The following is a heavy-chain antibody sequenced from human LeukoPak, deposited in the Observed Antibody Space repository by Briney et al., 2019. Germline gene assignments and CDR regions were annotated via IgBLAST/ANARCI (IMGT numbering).Heavy chain of an antibody. CDR2: IYYSGST. J-gene: IGHJ5*02. CDR1: GGSISSGAYS. CDR3: AREGDKYANWFDT. V-gene: IGHV4-61*08. Sequence: SETLSLTCAVSGGSISSGAYSWSWIRQPPRKGLEWIGYIYYSGSTNYNPSLKSRVTISVDTSKNQFSLNLSSVTAADTAVYYCAREGDKYANWFDTWGQGTLVTVSS. D-gene: IGHD2-8*01.